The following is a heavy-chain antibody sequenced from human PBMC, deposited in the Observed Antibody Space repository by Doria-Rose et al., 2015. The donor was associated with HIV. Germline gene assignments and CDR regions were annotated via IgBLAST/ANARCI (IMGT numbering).Heavy chain of an antibody. CDR1: GGTFSRYP. D-gene: IGHD3-3*01. V-gene: IGHV1-69*02. J-gene: IGHJ4*02. CDR2: IIPVLGIR. Sequence: ASGGTFSRYPISWVRQAPGQGLEWMGRIIPVLGIRNYAQKFQGRVTITADESTSTAYIELSNLRSEDTAVYYCATTWSGYYLDYWGQGTLVTVSS. CDR3: ATTWSGYYLDY.